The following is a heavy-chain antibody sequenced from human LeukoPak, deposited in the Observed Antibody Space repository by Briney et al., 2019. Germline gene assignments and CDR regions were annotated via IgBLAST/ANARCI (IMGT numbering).Heavy chain of an antibody. CDR3: AREDYVSMGVDY. J-gene: IGHJ4*02. CDR2: INPNSGAT. Sequence: EASVKVSCEASGYTFTAFYMHWVRQAPGQGLERQGWINPNSGATNYAQKFRGRVTMTRDTSISTAYMELSRLTSDDTAVFYCAREDYVSMGVDYWGQGTLVTVSS. V-gene: IGHV1-2*02. CDR1: GYTFTAFY. D-gene: IGHD3-16*01.